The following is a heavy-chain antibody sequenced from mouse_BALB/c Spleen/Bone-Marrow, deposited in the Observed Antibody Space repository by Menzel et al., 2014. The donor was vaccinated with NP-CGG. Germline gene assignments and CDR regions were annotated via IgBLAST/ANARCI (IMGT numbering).Heavy chain of an antibody. Sequence: EVKLMESGGGLVQPGGSRKLSCAASGFTFSNFGMHWVRQAPEKGLEWVAYISSGSSTIYYADTVKGRFTISRGNPKNTLFLQMTSLTSEDTAMYYCARRASPTGPMDYWGQGTSVTVSS. J-gene: IGHJ4*01. D-gene: IGHD1-1*01. CDR3: ARRASPTGPMDY. CDR1: GFTFSNFG. V-gene: IGHV5-17*02. CDR2: ISSGSSTI.